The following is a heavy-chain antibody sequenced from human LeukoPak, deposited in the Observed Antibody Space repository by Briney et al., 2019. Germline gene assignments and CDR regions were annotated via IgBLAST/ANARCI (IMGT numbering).Heavy chain of an antibody. CDR2: IYYSGST. CDR3: ARGRRIPITMVRGVRDFDY. J-gene: IGHJ4*02. D-gene: IGHD3-10*01. CDR1: GGSISSSNYY. Sequence: SETLSLTCTGSGGSISSSNYYWGWIRQPPGKGLECIGSIYYSGSTYYNPSLKSRVTISVDTSKNQFSLKLSSVTAADTAVYYCARGRRIPITMVRGVRDFDYWGQGTLVTVSS. V-gene: IGHV4-39*07.